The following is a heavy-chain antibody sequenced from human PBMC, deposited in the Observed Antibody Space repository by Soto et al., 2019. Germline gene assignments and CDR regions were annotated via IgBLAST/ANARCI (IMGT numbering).Heavy chain of an antibody. D-gene: IGHD6-19*01. CDR2: VSSDGTSK. Sequence: QVQLVESGGGVVQPGRSLRLSCAASGFTFSDYAMHWVRQAPGKALEWVAVVSSDGTSKYYAHSVKGRFTISRDNSKSTLFLQLANLRPEDTAVFYCARASIAVAGVFDSWGQGALVTVSS. CDR3: ARASIAVAGVFDS. V-gene: IGHV3-30-3*01. CDR1: GFTFSDYA. J-gene: IGHJ4*02.